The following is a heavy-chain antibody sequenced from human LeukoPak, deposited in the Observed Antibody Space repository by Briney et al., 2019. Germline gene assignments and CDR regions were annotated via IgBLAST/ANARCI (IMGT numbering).Heavy chain of an antibody. CDR1: GFSFSSYW. J-gene: IGHJ4*02. CDR3: ARDYDFWSGYSQDFDY. V-gene: IGHV3-74*01. CDR2: INTDGTST. D-gene: IGHD3-3*01. Sequence: GGSLRLSCAASGFSFSSYWMEWVRQAPGKGLVWVSRINTDGTSTSYADSVKGRFTISRDNAKNTVYLQMNSLRVEDTAVYYCARDYDFWSGYSQDFDYWGQGTLVTVSS.